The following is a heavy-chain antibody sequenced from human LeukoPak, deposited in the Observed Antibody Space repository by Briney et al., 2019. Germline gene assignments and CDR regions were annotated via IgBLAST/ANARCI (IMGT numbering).Heavy chain of an antibody. CDR1: GFSFSPYD. CDR2: ISTTGGYT. CDR3: AKKPATITFPFDI. J-gene: IGHJ4*02. Sequence: GGSLRLSCVGSGFSFSPYDLGWVRQTPGKGLEWVSAISTTGGYTEDADSVKGRFTISRGNSQNTLFLQMHSLRAEDTAVYYCAKKPATITFPFDIWGQGTLVTVSP. D-gene: IGHD5-24*01. V-gene: IGHV3-23*01.